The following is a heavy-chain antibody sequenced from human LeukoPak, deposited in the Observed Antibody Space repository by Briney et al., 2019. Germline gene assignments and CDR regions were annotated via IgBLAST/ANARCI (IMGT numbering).Heavy chain of an antibody. J-gene: IGHJ4*02. CDR2: ISWNSGSI. Sequence: GGSLRLSCAASGFTFDDYAMHWVRQAPGNGLEWVSGISWNSGSIGYADSVKGRFTISRDNAKNSLYLQMNSLRAEDMALYYCARLGDSSSSGGDYWGQGTLVTVSS. V-gene: IGHV3-9*03. D-gene: IGHD6-6*01. CDR1: GFTFDDYA. CDR3: ARLGDSSSSGGDY.